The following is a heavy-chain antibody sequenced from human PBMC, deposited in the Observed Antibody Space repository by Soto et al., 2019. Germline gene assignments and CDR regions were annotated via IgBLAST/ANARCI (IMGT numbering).Heavy chain of an antibody. CDR2: IYYTGST. Sequence: QLLLPESGPGLVKPSETLSLTCTVSGGSIISSNSYWGWIRQPPGKGLEWIGSIYYTGSTYYKSSLRSRLTISVDTSKNQFSLTLNSVTDADTAMYYCARHPHYGDYVGLFDPWGQGTLVTVSS. CDR1: GGSIISSNSY. D-gene: IGHD4-17*01. CDR3: ARHPHYGDYVGLFDP. V-gene: IGHV4-39*01. J-gene: IGHJ5*02.